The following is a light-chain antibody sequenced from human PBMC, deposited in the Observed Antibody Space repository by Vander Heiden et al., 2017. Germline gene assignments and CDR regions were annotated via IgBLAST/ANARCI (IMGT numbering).Light chain of an antibody. J-gene: IGKJ1*01. CDR1: QSISNY. Sequence: IHMTQSPSSLSASVGDRVTITCWASQSISNYLNWYQQKPGKAPEVLISDASTWPTDIPSRFSGSGSGTDFTLTISSLQPEDFATYYCQQYNNWPRTFGQGTEVEI. V-gene: IGKV1-39*01. CDR3: QQYNNWPRT. CDR2: DAS.